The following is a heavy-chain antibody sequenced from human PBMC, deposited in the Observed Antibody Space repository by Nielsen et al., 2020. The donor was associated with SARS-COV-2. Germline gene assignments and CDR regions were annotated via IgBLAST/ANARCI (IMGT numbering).Heavy chain of an antibody. CDR2: ISGHNGDT. CDR3: ARYSTGWFSGLYWFDP. Sequence: VKVSCKASGYTFTNYGISWVRQAPGQGLEWLGWISGHNGDTYYAQKVQDRLTLTADSSTSTALLELTRLTSDDTAVYYCARYSTGWFSGLYWFDPWGQGTLVTVST. CDR1: GYTFTNYG. D-gene: IGHD2-2*01. J-gene: IGHJ5*02. V-gene: IGHV1-18*04.